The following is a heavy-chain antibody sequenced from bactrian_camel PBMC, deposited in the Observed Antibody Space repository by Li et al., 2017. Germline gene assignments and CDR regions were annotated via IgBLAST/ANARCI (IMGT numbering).Heavy chain of an antibody. CDR2: IDSDGET. V-gene: IGHV3S53*01. D-gene: IGHD2*01. J-gene: IGHJ4*01. Sequence: QVQLVESGGDSVQAGGSLKLSCTYSGYTSFIDCMGWIRQVSGKEREGVASIDSDGETTYADPVKGRFTISRDNAKNSVYLQMHSLKLEDTAMYYCAADFGPYCSGSYLARRANFEGQGTQVTVS. CDR1: GYTSFIDC.